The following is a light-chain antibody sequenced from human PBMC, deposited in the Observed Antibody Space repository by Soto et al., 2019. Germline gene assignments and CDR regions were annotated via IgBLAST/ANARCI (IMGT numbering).Light chain of an antibody. J-gene: IGKJ1*01. CDR3: QQYGSSRT. V-gene: IGKV3-20*01. CDR2: GAS. CDR1: QSVSSSY. Sequence: ERVLTQSPATLSKSPGERATLSCRASQSVSSSYLAWYQQKPGQAPRLLIYGASSRATGIPDRFSGSGSGTDFTLTISRLETEDFAVYYCQQYGSSRTFGQGTKVDIK.